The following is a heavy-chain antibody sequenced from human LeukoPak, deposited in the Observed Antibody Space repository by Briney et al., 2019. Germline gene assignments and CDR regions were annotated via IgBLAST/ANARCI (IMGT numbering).Heavy chain of an antibody. CDR3: TRQGGYHYYYYYMDV. CDR2: IYTSGST. Sequence: SQTLSLTCTVSGGSISSGSYYWSWIRQPAGKGLEWIGRIYTSGSTNYNPSLKSRVTISVDTSKNQFSLKLSSVTAADTAMYYCTRQGGYHYYYYYMDVWGKGTTVTVSS. CDR1: GGSISSGSYY. J-gene: IGHJ6*03. V-gene: IGHV4-61*02. D-gene: IGHD2-15*01.